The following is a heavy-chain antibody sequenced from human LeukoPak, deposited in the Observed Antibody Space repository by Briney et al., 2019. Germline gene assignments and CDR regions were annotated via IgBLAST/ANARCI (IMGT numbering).Heavy chain of an antibody. J-gene: IGHJ4*02. D-gene: IGHD1-26*01. V-gene: IGHV4-59*01. CDR2: IYYSGST. CDR1: GGSISSYY. CDR3: ARATGSYYYFDY. Sequence: SETLSLTCTVSGGSISSYYWSWIRQPPGKGLEWIGYIYYSGSTNYNPSLKSRVTISVDTSKNQFSLKLSSVTAADTAVYYCARATGSYYYFDYWGQGTLDTVSS.